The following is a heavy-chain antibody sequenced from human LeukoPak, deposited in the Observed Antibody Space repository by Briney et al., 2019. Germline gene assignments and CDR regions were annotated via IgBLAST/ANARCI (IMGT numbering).Heavy chain of an antibody. CDR1: GGSFSDSY. CDR2: ISHGGNT. D-gene: IGHD5-18*01. CDR3: ARLGRGYSYAGAFDY. Sequence: SETLSLTCGVYGGSFSDSYWSWIRQPPGKGLEWIGEISHGGNTNYNPSLKSRVTISVDTSKNQFSLKLSSVTAADTAVYYCARLGRGYSYAGAFDYWGQGTLVTVSS. J-gene: IGHJ4*02. V-gene: IGHV4-34*01.